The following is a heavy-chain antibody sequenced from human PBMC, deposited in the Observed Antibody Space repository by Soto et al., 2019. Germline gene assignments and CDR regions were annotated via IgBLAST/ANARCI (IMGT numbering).Heavy chain of an antibody. V-gene: IGHV4-31*03. CDR1: GGSINSGGYY. Sequence: PSETLSLTCTVSGGSINSGGYYWSWIRQHPGKGLEWIGYIYYSGSTYYNPSLKSRVTISVDTSKNQFSLKLSSVTAADTAVYYCARGLYSSSYQPFDPWGQGTLVTVSS. J-gene: IGHJ5*02. D-gene: IGHD6-6*01. CDR2: IYYSGST. CDR3: ARGLYSSSYQPFDP.